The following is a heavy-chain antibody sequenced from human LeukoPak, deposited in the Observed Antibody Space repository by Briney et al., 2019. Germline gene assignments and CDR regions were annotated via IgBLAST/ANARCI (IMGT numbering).Heavy chain of an antibody. CDR3: ARLRSPGYFDY. Sequence: PGRSLRLSCAASGFTFSSYGMHWVRQAPGKGLEWVAVIWYDGSNKYYADSVKGRFTISRDNSKNTLYLQMNSLRAEDTAVYYCARLRSPGYFDYWGQGTLVIVSS. D-gene: IGHD4-17*01. J-gene: IGHJ4*02. CDR2: IWYDGSNK. CDR1: GFTFSSYG. V-gene: IGHV3-33*01.